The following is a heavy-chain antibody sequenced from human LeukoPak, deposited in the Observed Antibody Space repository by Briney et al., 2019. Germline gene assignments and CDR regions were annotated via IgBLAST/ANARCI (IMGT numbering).Heavy chain of an antibody. V-gene: IGHV3-21*01. CDR3: ATPGYSSGSFDY. CDR1: RFTFSTYS. CDR2: ISSTSSYT. J-gene: IGHJ4*02. D-gene: IGHD6-19*01. Sequence: GGSLRLSCAASRFTFSTYSMNWVRQAPGKGLEWVSSISSTSSYTYYADSVQGRFTISRDNAKNSLYLQMNSLRAEDTAVYYCATPGYSSGSFDYWGQGTLVTVSS.